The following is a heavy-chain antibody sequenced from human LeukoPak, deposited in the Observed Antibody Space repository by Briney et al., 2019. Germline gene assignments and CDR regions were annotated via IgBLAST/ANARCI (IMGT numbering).Heavy chain of an antibody. Sequence: SETLSLTCDVSGYSIRRGSYWGWIRQPPGKGLEWIGCMFHSGDTYHNPSLKSRVTISADTSKNQFSLKLTSVTAADTAVYYCAKVGAYGDYARHDYWGKGTLVTVSS. CDR1: GYSIRRGSY. CDR2: MFHSGDT. J-gene: IGHJ4*02. D-gene: IGHD4-17*01. V-gene: IGHV4-38-2*01. CDR3: AKVGAYGDYARHDY.